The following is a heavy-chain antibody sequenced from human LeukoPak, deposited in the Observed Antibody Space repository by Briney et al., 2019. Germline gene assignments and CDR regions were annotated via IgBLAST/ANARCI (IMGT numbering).Heavy chain of an antibody. CDR3: ARTLIAARPGSWFDP. V-gene: IGHV1-2*02. D-gene: IGHD6-6*01. J-gene: IGHJ5*02. Sequence: GASVKVSCKASGYTLTGYYMHWVRQAPGLGLEWMGWINPNSGGTNYAQKFQGRVTMTRDTSISTAYMELSRLRSDDTAVYYCARTLIAARPGSWFDPWGQGTLVTVSS. CDR1: GYTLTGYY. CDR2: INPNSGGT.